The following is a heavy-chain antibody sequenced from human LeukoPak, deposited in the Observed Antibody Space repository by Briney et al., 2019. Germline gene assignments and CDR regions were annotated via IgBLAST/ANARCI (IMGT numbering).Heavy chain of an antibody. V-gene: IGHV3-74*01. CDR2: INSDGSST. CDR1: GFTFSSYW. J-gene: IGHJ4*02. Sequence: PGGSPRLSCAASGFTFSSYWMHWVRQAPGKGLVWVSRINSDGSSTSYADSVKGRFTISRDNAKNTLYLQMNSLRAEDTAVYYCARKGYCSGGSCYSTHFDYWGQGTLVTVSS. CDR3: ARKGYCSGGSCYSTHFDY. D-gene: IGHD2-15*01.